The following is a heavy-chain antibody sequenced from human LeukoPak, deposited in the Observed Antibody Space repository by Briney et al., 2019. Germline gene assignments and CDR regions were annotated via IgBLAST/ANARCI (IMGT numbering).Heavy chain of an antibody. CDR1: GFTFSSYD. J-gene: IGHJ6*02. Sequence: TGGSLRLSCAASGFTFSSYDMHWVRQATGKGLEWVSAIGTAGDTYYPGSAKGRFTISRENAKNSLYLQMNSLRAGDTAVYYCARISPPYCSGGSCYGMDVWGQGTTVTVSS. D-gene: IGHD2-15*01. CDR3: ARISPPYCSGGSCYGMDV. V-gene: IGHV3-13*01. CDR2: IGTAGDT.